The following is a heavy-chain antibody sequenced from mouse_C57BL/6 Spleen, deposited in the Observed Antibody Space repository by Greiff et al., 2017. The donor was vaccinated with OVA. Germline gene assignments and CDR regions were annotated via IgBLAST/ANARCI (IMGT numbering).Heavy chain of an antibody. J-gene: IGHJ2*01. D-gene: IGHD3-1*01. Sequence: VQLQQSGPELVKPGASVKISCKASGYAFSSSWMNWVKQRPGTGLEWIGRIYPGDGDTNYNGKFKGKATLTADKSSSTAYMQLSSLTSEDSAVYFCARAGLTLYYFDYWGQGTTLTVSS. V-gene: IGHV1-82*01. CDR2: IYPGDGDT. CDR3: ARAGLTLYYFDY. CDR1: GYAFSSSW.